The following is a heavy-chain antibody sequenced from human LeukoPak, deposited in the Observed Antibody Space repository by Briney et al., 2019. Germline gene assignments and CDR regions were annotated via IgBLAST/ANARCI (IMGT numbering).Heavy chain of an antibody. CDR2: ISSTGGTA. CDR3: AKGRGWEASYYYYYMDV. V-gene: IGHV3-23*01. J-gene: IGHJ6*03. CDR1: GFTFSSFG. Sequence: GGSLRLSCAAPGFTFSSFGMSWVRQAPGKGLEWVSAISSTGGTAYYADSVKGRFTISRDNSKNTLYLQMNSLRAEDTAVYYCAKGRGWEASYYYYYMDVWGKGTTVTISS. D-gene: IGHD1-26*01.